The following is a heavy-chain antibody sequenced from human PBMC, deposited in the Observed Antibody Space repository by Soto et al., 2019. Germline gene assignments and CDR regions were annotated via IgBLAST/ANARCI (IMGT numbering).Heavy chain of an antibody. V-gene: IGHV3-23*01. CDR3: AKDTRSPWTANWVDP. D-gene: IGHD1-1*01. CDR1: GFNFNTFA. CDR2: ISSSGGSR. Sequence: GGSLRLSCAASGFNFNTFAMSWIRQAPGKGLGWVSHISSSGGSRDYADSVRGRFTISRDNSKNVLFLHMNSLRADDTATYYCAKDTRSPWTANWVDPWGKGTLVTVSS. J-gene: IGHJ5*02.